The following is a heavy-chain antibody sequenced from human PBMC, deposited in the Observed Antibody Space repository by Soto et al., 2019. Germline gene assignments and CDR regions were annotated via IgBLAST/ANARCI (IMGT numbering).Heavy chain of an antibody. V-gene: IGHV3-21*01. CDR1: GFNFGTYI. CDR3: ATGTVAQTFDS. D-gene: IGHD6-19*01. J-gene: IGHJ4*02. Sequence: GGSLRLSCVASGFNFGTYIMDWVRQAPGKGLEWVASIGFSSHYIYYADSIRGRFTVSRDNARNSLYLQLNSLTDEDTAVYYCATGTVAQTFDSWGQGTLVTVS. CDR2: IGFSSHYI.